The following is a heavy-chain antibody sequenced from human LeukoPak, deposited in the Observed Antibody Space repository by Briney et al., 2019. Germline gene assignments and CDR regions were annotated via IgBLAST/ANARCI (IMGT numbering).Heavy chain of an antibody. CDR1: GGSFSCYY. V-gene: IGHV4-34*01. J-gene: IGHJ4*02. CDR2: INHSGST. CDR3: ARRGASKYYYDSSGYYYD. Sequence: SETLSLTCAVYGGSFSCYYWSWIRQPPGKGLEWIGEINHSGSTNYNPSLKSRVTISVDTSKNQFSLKLSSVTAADTAVYYCARRGASKYYYDSSGYYYDWGQGTLVTVSS. D-gene: IGHD3-22*01.